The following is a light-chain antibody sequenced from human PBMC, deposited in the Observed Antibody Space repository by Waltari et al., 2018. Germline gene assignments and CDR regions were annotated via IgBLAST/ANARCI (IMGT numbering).Light chain of an antibody. J-gene: IGKJ3*01. CDR2: WAS. V-gene: IGKV4-1*01. CDR3: HQYYTSPFT. CDR1: QSVLYTSNNKNF. Sequence: DIVMTQSPDSLAVSLGDRATLRRKSSQSVLYTSNNKNFLAWYQQKPGQPPKLLIYWASTRESGVPDRFSGSGSGTDFTLTISSLQAEDVAVYSCHQYYTSPFTFGPGTKVDIK.